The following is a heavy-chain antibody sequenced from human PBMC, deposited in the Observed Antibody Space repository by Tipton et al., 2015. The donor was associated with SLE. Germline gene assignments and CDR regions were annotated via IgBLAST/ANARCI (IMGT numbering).Heavy chain of an antibody. CDR2: VSGTGSL. V-gene: IGHV4-61*02. Sequence: TLSLTCTVSGSSIRSGTSYWTWIRQPAGKGLEWIGRVSGTGSLNYNPSLRSRVTMSVDTSKNQFSLKLDSVTAADTAVYYCARGEGYYGSGSYQGWFDPWGQGTLVTVSS. CDR1: GSSIRSGTSY. J-gene: IGHJ5*02. CDR3: ARGEGYYGSGSYQGWFDP. D-gene: IGHD3-10*01.